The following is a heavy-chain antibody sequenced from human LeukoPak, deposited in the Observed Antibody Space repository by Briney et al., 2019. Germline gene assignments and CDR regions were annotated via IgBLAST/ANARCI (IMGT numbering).Heavy chain of an antibody. J-gene: IGHJ6*03. CDR1: GFAFNSYT. Sequence: GGSLRLSCAASGFAFNSYTIKWVRQAPGKGLEWVSAITSRGTYIYNADSVKGRFTISRDNAVNSAYLQMSSLRAEDTAVYYCARVAQGATTENYYYYYTYVWGKGTTVTVSS. V-gene: IGHV3-21*01. CDR2: ITSRGTYI. CDR3: ARVAQGATTENYYYYYTYV. D-gene: IGHD4-11*01.